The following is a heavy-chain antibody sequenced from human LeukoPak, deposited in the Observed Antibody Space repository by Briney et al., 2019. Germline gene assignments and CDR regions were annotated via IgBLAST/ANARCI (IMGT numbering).Heavy chain of an antibody. D-gene: IGHD3-10*01. V-gene: IGHV1-3*01. J-gene: IGHJ3*02. CDR3: ARGGYITMVRGVTHHDAFDI. Sequence: GASVKVSCKASGYTFTSYVMHWVRQAPGQRLEWMGWINAGNGNTKYSQKFQGRVTITRDTSAGTAYMELSSLRSEDTAVYYCARGGYITMVRGVTHHDAFDIWGQGTMVTVSS. CDR1: GYTFTSYV. CDR2: INAGNGNT.